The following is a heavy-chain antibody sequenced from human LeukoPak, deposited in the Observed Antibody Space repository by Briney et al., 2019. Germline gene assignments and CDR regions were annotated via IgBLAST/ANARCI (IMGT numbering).Heavy chain of an antibody. V-gene: IGHV1-2*06. CDR3: ARVFVGGSSFGGSIDY. D-gene: IGHD3-10*01. J-gene: IGHJ4*02. CDR2: INPNSGGT. CDR1: GYTFTGYY. Sequence: ASVKVSCKASGYTFTGYYMHWVRQAPGQGLEWMGRINPNSGGTNYAQKFQGRVTMTRDTSISTAYMEPSRLRSDDTAVYYCARVFVGGSSFGGSIDYWGQGTLVTVSS.